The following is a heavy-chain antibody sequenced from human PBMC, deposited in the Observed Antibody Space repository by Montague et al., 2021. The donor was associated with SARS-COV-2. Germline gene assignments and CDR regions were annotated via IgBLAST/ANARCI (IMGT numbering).Heavy chain of an antibody. CDR1: DDSIGPYY. Sequence: SETLSLTCTVSDDSIGPYYWSWIRQPPGKGLEWIGYIYNSATTKYNSSLKRRVTISEDRSKKLLSLKINSVTAADTAVYYCARGLLGYSGIWDLWGQGTLVTVSA. CDR2: IYNSATT. J-gene: IGHJ5*02. V-gene: IGHV4-4*09. D-gene: IGHD5-24*01. CDR3: ARGLLGYSGIWDL.